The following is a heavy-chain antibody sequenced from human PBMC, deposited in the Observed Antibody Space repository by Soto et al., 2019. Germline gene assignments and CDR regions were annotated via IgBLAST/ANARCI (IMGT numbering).Heavy chain of an antibody. CDR1: GFSLSTSGMC. CDR3: ARVMYSSGWSSFDY. J-gene: IGHJ4*02. Sequence: XGPTLVNPTQSLTLTCTFSGFSLSTSGMCVSWIRQPPGKALEWLALIDWDDDKYYSTSLKTRLTISKDTSKNQVVLTMTNMDPVDTATYYCARVMYSSGWSSFDYSGQGTLVTVSS. D-gene: IGHD6-19*01. CDR2: IDWDDDK. V-gene: IGHV2-70*01.